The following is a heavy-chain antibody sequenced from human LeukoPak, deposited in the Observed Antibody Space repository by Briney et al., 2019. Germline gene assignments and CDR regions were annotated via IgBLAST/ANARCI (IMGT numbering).Heavy chain of an antibody. J-gene: IGHJ6*02. D-gene: IGHD7-27*01. Sequence: GGFLRLSCAASGFTFSSYGMHWVRQAPGKGLEWVAFIRYDGSNKYYADSVKGRFTISRDNSKNTLYLQMNSLRAEDTAVYYCAKDLAYWGSNYYYYGMDVWGQGTTVTVSS. CDR2: IRYDGSNK. CDR3: AKDLAYWGSNYYYYGMDV. CDR1: GFTFSSYG. V-gene: IGHV3-30*02.